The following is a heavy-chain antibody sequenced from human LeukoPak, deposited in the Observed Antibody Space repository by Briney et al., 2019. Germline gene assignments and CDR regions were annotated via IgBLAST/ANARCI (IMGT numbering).Heavy chain of an antibody. V-gene: IGHV1-58*02. J-gene: IGHJ4*02. Sequence: ASVKVSCKPSGFTFTSSTMQWVRQARGQRLEWLGWIVVGSGNTNYAQKFQERVTITRNMSTSTAYMELCSLRSEDTAVYYCAADHGRFLDPYYFDYWGQGTLVTVSS. CDR2: IVVGSGNT. CDR3: AADHGRFLDPYYFDY. D-gene: IGHD3-3*01. CDR1: GFTFTSST.